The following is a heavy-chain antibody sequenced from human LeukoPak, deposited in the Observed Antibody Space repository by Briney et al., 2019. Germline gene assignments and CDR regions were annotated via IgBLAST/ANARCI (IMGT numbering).Heavy chain of an antibody. CDR3: ASSGYYHAAFDI. CDR2: IYTSGST. CDR1: GGFISSYY. Sequence: PSETLSLTCTVSGGFISSYYWSWIRQPAGKGLEWIGRIYTSGSTNYNPSLKSRVTMSVDTSKNQFSLKLSSVTAADTAVYYCASSGYYHAAFDIWGQGTMVTVSS. J-gene: IGHJ3*02. D-gene: IGHD3-22*01. V-gene: IGHV4-4*07.